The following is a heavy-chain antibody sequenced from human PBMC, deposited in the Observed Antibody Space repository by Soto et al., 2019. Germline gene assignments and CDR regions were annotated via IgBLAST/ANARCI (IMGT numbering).Heavy chain of an antibody. V-gene: IGHV3-9*01. CDR2: ISGNGGSI. CDR3: ARDRDYSFWSGYYDY. D-gene: IGHD3-3*01. J-gene: IGHJ4*02. CDR1: GFTFDSYA. Sequence: GGSLRLSCAASGFTFDSYAMNWVRQAPGKGLEWVSAISGNGGSIGYADSVKGRFTISRDNAKNTLYLQMNSLRPEDTALYYCARDRDYSFWSGYYDYWGQGTLVTVSS.